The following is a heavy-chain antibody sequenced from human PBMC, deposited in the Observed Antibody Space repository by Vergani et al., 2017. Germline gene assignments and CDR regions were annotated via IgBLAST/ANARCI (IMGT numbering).Heavy chain of an antibody. D-gene: IGHD2-2*02. J-gene: IGHJ4*02. V-gene: IGHV3-30-3*01. Sequence: QVQLVESGGGVVQPGTSLRLSCVVSGFALNRHAMYWVRQAPGKGLEWVVGISFEGTNEYYPHLVKGRFTISRDIAKNTLYLQVRSLRLEDTGVYHCVRDRVLCAGGRCYTEAWDYWGQGTPVTVSS. CDR1: GFALNRHA. CDR3: VRDRVLCAGGRCYTEAWDY. CDR2: ISFEGTNE.